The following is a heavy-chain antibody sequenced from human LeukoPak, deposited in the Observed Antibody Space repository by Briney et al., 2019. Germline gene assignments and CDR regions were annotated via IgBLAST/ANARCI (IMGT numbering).Heavy chain of an antibody. Sequence: SETLSLTCTVSGGSISSGGYYWSWIRQPPGKGLEWIGYINYSGDTNYNPSLKSRVTISVDTSKNQFSLKLSSVTAADTAVYYCARGGTTIFGVAPLYGMDVWGQGTTVTVSS. J-gene: IGHJ6*02. CDR1: GGSISSGGYY. D-gene: IGHD3-3*01. V-gene: IGHV4-61*08. CDR3: ARGGTTIFGVAPLYGMDV. CDR2: INYSGDT.